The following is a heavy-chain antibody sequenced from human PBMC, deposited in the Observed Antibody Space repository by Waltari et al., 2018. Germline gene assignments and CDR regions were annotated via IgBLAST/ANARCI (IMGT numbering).Heavy chain of an antibody. CDR1: GFTFSSLW. CDR3: ARDHGAPYY. J-gene: IGHJ4*02. D-gene: IGHD3-10*01. CDR2: IKQDGSEK. Sequence: EVQLVESGGGVVQPGGSLRLSCAASGFTFSSLWMSWVRQAPGKGLEWVANIKQDGSEKYYVDSVKGRFTISRDNAKNSLYLQMNSLRAEDTAVYYCARDHGAPYYWGQGTLVTVSS. V-gene: IGHV3-7*01.